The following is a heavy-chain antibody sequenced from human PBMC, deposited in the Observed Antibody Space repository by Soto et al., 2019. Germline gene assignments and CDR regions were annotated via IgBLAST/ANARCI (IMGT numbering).Heavy chain of an antibody. CDR3: ARESFDYAYSFDY. D-gene: IGHD4-17*01. J-gene: IGHJ4*02. V-gene: IGHV1-18*01. CDR2: ISVYNGDT. CDR1: GYTFTSYG. Sequence: ASVKVSCKASGYTFTSYGISWVRQASGQGLEWVGWISVYNGDTNYAQKLQGRVTMTTDTSTSTAYLELTSLRSDDTAIYYCARESFDYAYSFDYWGPGTLVTVSS.